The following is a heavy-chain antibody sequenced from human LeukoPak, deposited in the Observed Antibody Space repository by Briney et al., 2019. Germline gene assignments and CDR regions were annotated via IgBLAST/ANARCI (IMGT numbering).Heavy chain of an antibody. CDR3: ARAKWVRGVTVDP. D-gene: IGHD3-10*01. Sequence: SQTLSLTCTVSGGSISSGDYYWSWIRQPPGKGLEWIGYVYYSGSTYYNPSLKSRVTISVDTSKNQFSLKLSSVTAADTAVCYCARAKWVRGVTVDPWGQGTLVTVSS. V-gene: IGHV4-30-4*01. CDR2: VYYSGST. J-gene: IGHJ5*02. CDR1: GGSISSGDYY.